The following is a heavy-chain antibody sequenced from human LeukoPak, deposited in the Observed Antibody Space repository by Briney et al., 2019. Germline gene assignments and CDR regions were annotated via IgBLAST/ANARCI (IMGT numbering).Heavy chain of an antibody. CDR1: GYTFTSYD. V-gene: IGHV1-8*03. J-gene: IGHJ6*03. Sequence: ASVKVSCKASGYTFTSYDINWVRQATGQGLEWMGWMNPNSGNTGYAQKFQGRVTITRNTSISTAYMELSSLRSEDTAVYYCAKEGAARHYYYYYYMDVWGKGTTVTVSS. D-gene: IGHD6-6*01. CDR3: AKEGAARHYYYYYYMDV. CDR2: MNPNSGNT.